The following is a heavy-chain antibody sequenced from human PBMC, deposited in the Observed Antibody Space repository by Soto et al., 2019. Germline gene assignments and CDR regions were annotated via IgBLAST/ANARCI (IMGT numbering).Heavy chain of an antibody. V-gene: IGHV4-59*01. D-gene: IGHD3-22*01. CDR3: GRTPNYYDSSGYQANWFEP. CDR1: GGSISSYY. Sequence: SETLSLTCTVSGGSISSYYWSWIRQPPGKGLEWIGYIYYSGSTNYNPSLKSRVTISVDTSKNQFSLKLSSVTAADTAVYYCGRTPNYYDSSGYQANWFEPWGRGTLVTVSS. CDR2: IYYSGST. J-gene: IGHJ5*02.